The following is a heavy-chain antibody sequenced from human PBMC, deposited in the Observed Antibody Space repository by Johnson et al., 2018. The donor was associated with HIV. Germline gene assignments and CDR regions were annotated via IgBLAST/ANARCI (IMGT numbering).Heavy chain of an antibody. CDR1: GFIFSTYG. D-gene: IGHD6-6*01. CDR3: ALGGIAAREEDAFDI. Sequence: QVQLVESGGGVVRPGGSLRLSCAASGFIFSTYGMHWVRQAPGKGLEWVAFIRYDGNNKYYADFVKGRFTISRDNSKNTLYLQMDSLRAEDTAVYYCALGGIAAREEDAFDIWGQGTMVTVSS. CDR2: IRYDGNNK. V-gene: IGHV3-30*02. J-gene: IGHJ3*02.